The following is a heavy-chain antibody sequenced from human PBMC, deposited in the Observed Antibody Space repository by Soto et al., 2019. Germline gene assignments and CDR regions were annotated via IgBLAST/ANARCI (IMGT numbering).Heavy chain of an antibody. D-gene: IGHD3-22*01. CDR3: AKDHYYDSSGYYPNWFDP. V-gene: IGHV3-30*18. Sequence: HPGGSLRLSCAASGFTFSSYGMHWVRQAPGKGLEWVAVISYDGSNKYYADSVKGRFTISRDNSKNTLYLQMNSLRAEDTAVYYCAKDHYYDSSGYYPNWFDPWGQGTLVTVSS. CDR2: ISYDGSNK. CDR1: GFTFSSYG. J-gene: IGHJ5*02.